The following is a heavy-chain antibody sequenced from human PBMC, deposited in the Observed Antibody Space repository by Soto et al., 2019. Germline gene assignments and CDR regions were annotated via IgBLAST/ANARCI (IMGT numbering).Heavy chain of an antibody. CDR1: GFTFSTYW. D-gene: IGHD1-26*01. J-gene: IGHJ4*02. CDR3: ARVWVLDY. Sequence: EVQLVESGGGLVQPGGSLRLSCAASGFTFSTYWMSWVRQTPGKGLEWVANINEDGSERYYVDSVKGRFTISRDNAKNSLYLQMNSLRGEDTAVYYCARVWVLDYWVQGTLVTVSS. V-gene: IGHV3-7*05. CDR2: INEDGSER.